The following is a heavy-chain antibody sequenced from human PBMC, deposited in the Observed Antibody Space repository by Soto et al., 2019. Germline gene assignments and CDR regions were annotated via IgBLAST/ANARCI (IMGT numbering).Heavy chain of an antibody. V-gene: IGHV4-30-4*01. CDR3: ARAPFRGDYVDY. Sequence: SETLSLTCTVSGGSISSGDYYWSWIRQPPGKGLEWIGYIYYSGSTHYNTSLKSRVTISVDTSKNQFSLKLSSVTAADTAVYYCARAPFRGDYVDYWGQGTLVTVSS. CDR2: IYYSGST. CDR1: GGSISSGDYY. J-gene: IGHJ4*02. D-gene: IGHD4-17*01.